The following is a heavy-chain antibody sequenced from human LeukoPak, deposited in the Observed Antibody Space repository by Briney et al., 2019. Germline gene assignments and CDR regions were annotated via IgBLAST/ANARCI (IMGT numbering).Heavy chain of an antibody. J-gene: IGHJ4*02. CDR1: GDSISSGGYS. CDR3: ASRYCYDSSGYYLY. CDR2: IYNSGST. V-gene: IGHV4-30-4*07. Sequence: SETLSLTCAVSGDSISSGGYSWSWIRQPPGKGLEWIGYIYNSGSTKYNPSLKSRVTISVDTSKNQFSLKLSSVTAADTAVYYCASRYCYDSSGYYLYWGQGTLVTVSS. D-gene: IGHD3-22*01.